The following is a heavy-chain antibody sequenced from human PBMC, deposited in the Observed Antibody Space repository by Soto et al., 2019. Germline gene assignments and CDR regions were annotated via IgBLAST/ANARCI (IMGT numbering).Heavy chain of an antibody. Sequence: QVQLVQSGAEVKKPGSSVKVSCKASGGTFSSYAISWVRHAPGQGLEWMGRIIPIPGTANYAQKLQGRVTITADESTSTAYMELSSLRSEDTAVYYCARSQGSSTSLEIYYYYYYGMDVWGQGTTVTVPS. V-gene: IGHV1-69*01. CDR3: ARSQGSSTSLEIYYYYYYGMDV. D-gene: IGHD2-2*01. CDR1: GGTFSSYA. CDR2: IIPIPGTA. J-gene: IGHJ6*02.